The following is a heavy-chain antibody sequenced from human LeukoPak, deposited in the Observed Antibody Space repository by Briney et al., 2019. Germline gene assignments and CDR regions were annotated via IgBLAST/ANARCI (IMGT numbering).Heavy chain of an antibody. CDR1: GFTFSSYE. D-gene: IGHD4-17*01. CDR3: ARDNDDYDEGD. J-gene: IGHJ4*02. Sequence: GGSLRLSCAASGFTFSSYEMNWVRQAPGKGLEWVSYISSSGSTIYYADSVKGRFTISRDNAKNSLYLQMNSLRAEDTAVYYCARDNDDYDEGDWGQGTLVTVSS. V-gene: IGHV3-48*03. CDR2: ISSSGSTI.